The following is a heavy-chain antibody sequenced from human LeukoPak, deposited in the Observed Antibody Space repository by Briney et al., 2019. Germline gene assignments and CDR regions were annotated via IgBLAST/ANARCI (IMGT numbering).Heavy chain of an antibody. CDR2: ISYDGSNK. D-gene: IGHD3-10*01. CDR1: GFTFSSYG. Sequence: GRSLRLSCAASGFTFSSYGMHWVRQAPGKGLEWVAVISYDGSNKYYADSVKGRFTISRDNSKNTLYLQMNSLRAEDTAVYYCAKVMVRGVGRSYYFDYWGQGTLVTVSS. V-gene: IGHV3-30*18. CDR3: AKVMVRGVGRSYYFDY. J-gene: IGHJ4*02.